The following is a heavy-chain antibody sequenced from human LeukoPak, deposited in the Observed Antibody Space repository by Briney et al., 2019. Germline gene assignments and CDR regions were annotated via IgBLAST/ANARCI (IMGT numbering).Heavy chain of an antibody. CDR2: IISSGSTI. Sequence: GGSLRLFCAPSGFTFSVYYMRWTRQAPGRGLEWVSYIISSGSTIYYADSVKGRFTISKDNANNPLYLQMNSLRAEDTAVYYGARAPFQLHWGQGTLVTVSS. D-gene: IGHD4-23*01. V-gene: IGHV3-11*01. J-gene: IGHJ4*02. CDR1: GFTFSVYY. CDR3: ARAPFQLH.